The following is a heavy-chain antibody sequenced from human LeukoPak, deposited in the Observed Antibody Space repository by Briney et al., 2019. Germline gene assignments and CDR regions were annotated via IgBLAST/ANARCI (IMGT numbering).Heavy chain of an antibody. V-gene: IGHV3-53*01. Sequence: GGSLRLSCAASGFTVSSNYMSWVRQAPGKGLEWVSVIYSGGSTYYADSVKGRFTISRDNSKNSLSLQMNSLRAEDTAIYYCAKAIDTSGYNFERGADYWGQGTLVTVSS. D-gene: IGHD3-22*01. CDR3: AKAIDTSGYNFERGADY. J-gene: IGHJ4*02. CDR1: GFTVSSNY. CDR2: IYSGGST.